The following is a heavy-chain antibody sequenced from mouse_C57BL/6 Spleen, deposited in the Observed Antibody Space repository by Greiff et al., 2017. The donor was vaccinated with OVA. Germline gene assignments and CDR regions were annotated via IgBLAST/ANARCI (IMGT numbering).Heavy chain of an antibody. D-gene: IGHD2-4*01. J-gene: IGHJ2*01. V-gene: IGHV1-15*01. CDR2: IDPETGGT. CDR3: TKGDYDVGFGY. CDR1: GYTFTDYE. Sequence: QVQLQQSGAELVRPGASVTLSCKASGYTFTDYEMHWVKQTPVHGLEWIGAIDPETGGTAYNQKFKGKAILTADKSSSTASMELRILTTEDYTVDYCTKGDYDVGFGYWGQGTILTVSA.